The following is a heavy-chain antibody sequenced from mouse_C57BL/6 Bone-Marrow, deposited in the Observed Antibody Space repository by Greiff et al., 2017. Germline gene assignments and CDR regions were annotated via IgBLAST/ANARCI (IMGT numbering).Heavy chain of an antibody. J-gene: IGHJ4*01. V-gene: IGHV5-12*01. CDR1: GFTFSDYY. CDR2: ISNGGGST. Sequence: EVMLVESGGGLVQPGGSLKLSCAASGFTFSDYYMYWVRQTPEKRLEWVAYISNGGGSTYYPDTVKGRFTISRDNAKNTLYLQMSRLKSEDTAMYYCARQVYYGNLYAMDYWGQGTSVTVSS. CDR3: ARQVYYGNLYAMDY. D-gene: IGHD2-1*01.